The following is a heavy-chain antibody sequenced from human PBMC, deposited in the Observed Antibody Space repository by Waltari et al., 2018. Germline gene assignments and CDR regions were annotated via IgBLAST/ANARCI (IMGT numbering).Heavy chain of an antibody. Sequence: QVQLQQWGAGLLKPSETLSLTCAVYGGSFSGYYWSWIRQPPGKGLEWIGEINHSGSTNYNPSLKSRVTISVDTSKNQFSLKLSSVTAADTAVYYCAREPRWGGYMDVWGKGTTVTISS. CDR2: INHSGST. D-gene: IGHD3-16*01. CDR3: AREPRWGGYMDV. J-gene: IGHJ6*03. V-gene: IGHV4-34*01. CDR1: GGSFSGYY.